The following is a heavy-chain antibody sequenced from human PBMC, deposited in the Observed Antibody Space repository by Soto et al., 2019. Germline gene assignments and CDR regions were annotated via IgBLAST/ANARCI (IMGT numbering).Heavy chain of an antibody. J-gene: IGHJ6*02. D-gene: IGHD2-8*02. V-gene: IGHV3-23*01. CDR3: ARGGPDVWGTGSHYYGLDV. Sequence: EVQLLESGGGLVQPGGSLRLSCAVSGFTLSIHASIWVRQGPGKGLEWVSGIDSDGRTFHADSVKGRFTISRDNSKNALYLQMNSLRAEDTAVYYCARGGPDVWGTGSHYYGLDVWGPGTTVAVSS. CDR1: GFTLSIHA. CDR2: IDSDGRT.